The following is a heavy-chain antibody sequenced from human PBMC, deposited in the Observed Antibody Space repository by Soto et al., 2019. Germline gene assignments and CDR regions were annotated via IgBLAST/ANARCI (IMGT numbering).Heavy chain of an antibody. Sequence: QEILVESGGGVVQSWTSLRLSCAASGFTFSSFAMHWVRQAPGKGLEWVSVISVNGLSQFYADSVRGRVTVSRDNSKNTLYLQLDSLRPDDTAVYSCARGGRGLRGAFDVWGQGTEVSVS. V-gene: IGHV3-30*04. J-gene: IGHJ3*01. CDR3: ARGGRGLRGAFDV. D-gene: IGHD3-16*01. CDR2: ISVNGLSQ. CDR1: GFTFSSFA.